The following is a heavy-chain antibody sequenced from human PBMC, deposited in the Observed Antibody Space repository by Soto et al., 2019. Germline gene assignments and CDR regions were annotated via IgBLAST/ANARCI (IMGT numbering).Heavy chain of an antibody. CDR3: TRAASSSWYGVDYYYGMDV. J-gene: IGHJ6*02. Sequence: GGSLRLSCTASGFTFGDYAMSWFRQAPGKGLEWVGFIRSKAYGGTTEYAASVKGRFTISRDDSKSIAYLQMNSLKTEDTAVYYCTRAASSSWYGVDYYYGMDVWAQGTTGTV. CDR2: IRSKAYGGTT. CDR1: GFTFGDYA. V-gene: IGHV3-49*03. D-gene: IGHD6-13*01.